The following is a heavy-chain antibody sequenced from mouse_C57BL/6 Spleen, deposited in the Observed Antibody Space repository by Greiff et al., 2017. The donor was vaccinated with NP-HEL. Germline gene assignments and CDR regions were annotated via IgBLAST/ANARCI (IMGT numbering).Heavy chain of an antibody. V-gene: IGHV3-8*01. D-gene: IGHD4-1*02. CDR3: ARYRSNWDRDWYFDV. Sequence: EVKLQESGPGLAKPSQTLSLTCSVTGYSITSDYWNWIREFPGNKLEYMGYISYSGSTYYNPSLKSRISITRDTSKNQYYLQLNSVTTEDTATYYCARYRSNWDRDWYFDVWGTGTTVTVSS. CDR1: GYSITSDY. J-gene: IGHJ1*03. CDR2: ISYSGST.